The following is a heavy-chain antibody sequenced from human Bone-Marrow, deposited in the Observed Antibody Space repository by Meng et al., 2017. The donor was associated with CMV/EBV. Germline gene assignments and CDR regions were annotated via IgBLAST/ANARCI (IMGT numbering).Heavy chain of an antibody. CDR1: GFAFNNAW. D-gene: IGHD3-22*01. J-gene: IGHJ4*02. V-gene: IGHV3-15*01. Sequence: GGSLTLSCAASGFAFNNAWMNWVRQAPGKGLEWVACIKRDADGGTREYAAPVKGRFTISRDDPKTSLSLEMNTLKSEDTAVYYFTTSHYYDYPYYYWGQGTRVTVSS. CDR3: TTSHYYDYPYYY. CDR2: IKRDADGGTR.